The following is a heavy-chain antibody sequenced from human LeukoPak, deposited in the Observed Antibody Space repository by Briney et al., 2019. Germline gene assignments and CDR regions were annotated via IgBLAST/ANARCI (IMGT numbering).Heavy chain of an antibody. CDR2: IDPSDSET. D-gene: IGHD5-18*01. J-gene: IGHJ4*02. V-gene: IGHV5-51*01. CDR3: ARQTAMGRSGDY. CDR1: GYSFTRYW. Sequence: GESLKISCKASGYSFTRYWIGWVRQMPGEGLGWMGIIDPSDSETRYTPSFQGHVTISVDKSLTTADLQWNSLKASDTAMYYCARQTAMGRSGDYWGQGTLVTVRS.